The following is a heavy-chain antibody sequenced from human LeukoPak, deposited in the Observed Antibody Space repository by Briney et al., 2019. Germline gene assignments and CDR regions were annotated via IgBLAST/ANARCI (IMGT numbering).Heavy chain of an antibody. CDR3: ARDREMATLDP. V-gene: IGHV3-7*01. Sequence: GGSLRLSCAASGFTFSSYWMSWVRQAPRKGLEWVANIKQDGSEKYYVDSVKGRFTISRDNAKNSLYLQMNSLRAEDTAVYYCARDREMATLDPWGQGTLVTVSS. J-gene: IGHJ5*02. CDR2: IKQDGSEK. CDR1: GFTFSSYW. D-gene: IGHD5-24*01.